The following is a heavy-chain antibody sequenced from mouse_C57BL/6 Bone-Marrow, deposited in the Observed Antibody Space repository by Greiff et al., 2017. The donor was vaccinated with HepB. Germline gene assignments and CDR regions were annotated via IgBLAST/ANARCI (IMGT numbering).Heavy chain of an antibody. CDR2: IYPGSGST. J-gene: IGHJ2*01. CDR3: ARTHYDYDVFDY. D-gene: IGHD2-4*01. V-gene: IGHV1-55*01. CDR1: GYTFTSYW. Sequence: QVQLQQPGAELVKPGASVKMSCKASGYTFTSYWITWVKQRPGQGLEWIGDIYPGSGSTNYNEKFKSKATLTVDTSSSTAYMQLSSLTSEDSAVYYCARTHYDYDVFDYWGQGTTLTVSS.